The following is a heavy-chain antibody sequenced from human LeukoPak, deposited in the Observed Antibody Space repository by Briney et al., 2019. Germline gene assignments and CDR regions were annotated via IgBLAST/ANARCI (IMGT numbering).Heavy chain of an antibody. CDR3: ARVRPLLADAMDV. Sequence: WGSLRLSCAASGFTVSSYYMSWVRQAPGRGLKWVSVIYSGGSTYYADSVKGRFTISRDNSKNTLYLQMNSLRAEDTAVYYCARVRPLLADAMDVWGQGTTVTVS. J-gene: IGHJ6*02. CDR2: IYSGGST. CDR1: GFTVSSYY. D-gene: IGHD1-1*01. V-gene: IGHV3-66*01.